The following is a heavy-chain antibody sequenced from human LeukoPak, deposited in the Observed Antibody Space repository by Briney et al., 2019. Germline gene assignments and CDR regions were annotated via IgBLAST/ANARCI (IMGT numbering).Heavy chain of an antibody. CDR2: TFWDDEK. J-gene: IGHJ4*02. Sequence: SGPTLVNPTQTLTLTCTFSGLSLTTGVAVAWIRQPPGKALEWIALTFWDDEKRYSSSLESRLTITKYTSRNQVVLTMTNVDPAGTATYFCAQRRRYCIGGTCAYNFDQWGQGVLVTVSS. CDR1: GLSLTTGVA. V-gene: IGHV2-5*02. CDR3: AQRRRYCIGGTCAYNFDQ. D-gene: IGHD2-15*01.